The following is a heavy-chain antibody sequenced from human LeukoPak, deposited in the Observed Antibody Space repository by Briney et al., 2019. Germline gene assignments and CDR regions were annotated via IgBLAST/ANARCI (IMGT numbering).Heavy chain of an antibody. Sequence: SETLSLTCTVSGGSISSYYWSWIRQPPGKGLEWIGYIYYSGSTNYNPSLKSRVTISVDTSKNQFSLKLSSVTAADTAVYYCARDPNPYYYYYGMDVWGQGTTVTVSS. J-gene: IGHJ6*02. CDR2: IYYSGST. CDR1: GGSISSYY. V-gene: IGHV4-59*12. CDR3: ARDPNPYYYYYGMDV.